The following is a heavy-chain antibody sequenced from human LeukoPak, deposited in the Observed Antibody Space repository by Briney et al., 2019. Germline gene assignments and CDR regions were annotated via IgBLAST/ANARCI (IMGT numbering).Heavy chain of an antibody. Sequence: GASVKVSCKASGYTFTGYYMHWVRQAPGQGLEWMGWINPNSGGTNYAQKFQGRVTMTRDTSISTAYMELSRLRSDDTAIYFRARVGGSWYLRLGSWGQGTLVTVSS. CDR2: INPNSGGT. CDR3: ARVGGSWYLRLGS. CDR1: GYTFTGYY. V-gene: IGHV1-2*02. D-gene: IGHD6-13*01. J-gene: IGHJ4*02.